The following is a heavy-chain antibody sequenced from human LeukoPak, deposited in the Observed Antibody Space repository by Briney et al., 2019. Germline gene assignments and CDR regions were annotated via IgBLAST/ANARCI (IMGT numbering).Heavy chain of an antibody. J-gene: IGHJ4*02. CDR3: ATSSPMVRPDFDY. Sequence: SETLSLTCTVSGGSISSISYYWGWIRQPPGKGLEWIGSIYYSGSTYYNPSLKSRVTISVDTSKNQFSLKLSSVTAADTAVYYCATSSPMVRPDFDYWGQGTLVTVSS. CDR1: GGSISSISYY. V-gene: IGHV4-39*07. CDR2: IYYSGST. D-gene: IGHD3-10*01.